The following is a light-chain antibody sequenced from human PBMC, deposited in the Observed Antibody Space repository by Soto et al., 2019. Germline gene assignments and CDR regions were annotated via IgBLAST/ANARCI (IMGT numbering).Light chain of an antibody. V-gene: IGKV3-20*01. Sequence: EILLTQSPGTLSLSPGERATLSCRASQSVSSSFLAWYQQKPGQAPRLLIYGASIMATGIPDRFSGSGSGTDFTLTISRLEPDDFAMYFCQQYGTSLWTFGQGTKVEIK. CDR3: QQYGTSLWT. J-gene: IGKJ1*01. CDR1: QSVSSSF. CDR2: GAS.